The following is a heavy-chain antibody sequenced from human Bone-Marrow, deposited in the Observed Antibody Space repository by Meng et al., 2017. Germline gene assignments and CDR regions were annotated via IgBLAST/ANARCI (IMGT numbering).Heavy chain of an antibody. J-gene: IGHJ5*02. Sequence: QLQLQESGSGLVKPSPTLSLTCAVSGGSISSGGYSWSWIRQPPVKGLECSGYIYHSGSTHYNPSLKSRVIMSVDTSKNQFSLKLYSVTAADTAVYYCARARTTNQSKYRNAYNWFDPWGQGTLVTVSS. CDR2: IYHSGST. D-gene: IGHD2/OR15-2a*01. CDR1: GGSISSGGYS. V-gene: IGHV4-30-2*01. CDR3: ARARTTNQSKYRNAYNWFDP.